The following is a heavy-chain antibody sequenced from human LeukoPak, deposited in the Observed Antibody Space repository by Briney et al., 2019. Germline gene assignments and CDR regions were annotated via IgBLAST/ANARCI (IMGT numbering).Heavy chain of an antibody. CDR2: ISYDGSNK. J-gene: IGHJ4*02. V-gene: IGHV3-30*04. CDR1: GFTFSSYA. Sequence: QPGGSLRLSCAASGFTFSSYAMHWVRQAPGKGLEWVAVISYDGSNKYYADSVKGRFTISRDNSKNTLYLQMNSLRAEDTAVYYCAKAGNGFGYWGQGALVTVSS. D-gene: IGHD2-8*01. CDR3: AKAGNGFGY.